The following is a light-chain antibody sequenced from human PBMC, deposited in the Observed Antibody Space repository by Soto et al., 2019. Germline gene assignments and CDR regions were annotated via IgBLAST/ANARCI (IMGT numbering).Light chain of an antibody. CDR2: EVV. Sequence: QSVLTQPPSASGSPGQSVTISCTGTKNDIGVYDFVSWYQHHPGKAPRLIIYEVVQRPSSVPDRFSGSKSGNTASLTVSGLQAADEADYFCKSYAGSNAYVFGSGTNVTVL. V-gene: IGLV2-8*01. CDR3: KSYAGSNAYV. CDR1: KNDIGVYDF. J-gene: IGLJ1*01.